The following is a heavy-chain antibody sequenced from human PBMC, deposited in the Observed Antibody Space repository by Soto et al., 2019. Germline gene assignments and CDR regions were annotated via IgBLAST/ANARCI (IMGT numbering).Heavy chain of an antibody. CDR1: GFTFSSYS. D-gene: IGHD6-6*01. Sequence: NLGGSLRLSCSASGFTFSSYSLNWFRQAPGKGLEWVSSISGGGRDIKYGDSVKGRFIISRDNAMDSLHLQMYSLRADDTAIYFCATSLAVQLGYYGMDVWGPGTTVTVS. J-gene: IGHJ6*02. V-gene: IGHV3-21*01. CDR2: ISGGGRDI. CDR3: ATSLAVQLGYYGMDV.